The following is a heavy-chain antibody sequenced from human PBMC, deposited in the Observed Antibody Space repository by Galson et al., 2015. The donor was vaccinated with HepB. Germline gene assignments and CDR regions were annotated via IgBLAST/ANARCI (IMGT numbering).Heavy chain of an antibody. J-gene: IGHJ4*02. CDR1: GFTFSSYA. D-gene: IGHD3-22*01. CDR2: ISSNGGST. Sequence: SLRLSCAASGFTFSSYAMHWVRQAPGKGLEYVSAISSNGGSTYYADSVKGRFTISRDNSKNTLYLQMSSLRAEDTAVYYCVKGSYYDSSGYPGDYWGQGTLVTVSS. V-gene: IGHV3-64D*06. CDR3: VKGSYYDSSGYPGDY.